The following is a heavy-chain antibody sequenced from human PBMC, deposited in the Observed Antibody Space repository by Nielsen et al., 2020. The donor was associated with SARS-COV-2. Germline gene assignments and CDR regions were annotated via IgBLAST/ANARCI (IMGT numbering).Heavy chain of an antibody. CDR1: GYTFTSYA. CDR3: ARAPGIQLWLDAFDI. CDR2: INAGNGNT. Sequence: ASVKVSCKASGYTFTSYAMHWVRQAPGQRLEWMGWINAGNGNTKYSQKFQGRVTITRDTSASTAYMELSSLRSEDTAVYYCARAPGIQLWLDAFDIWGQGTMVTVSS. V-gene: IGHV1-3*01. D-gene: IGHD5-18*01. J-gene: IGHJ3*02.